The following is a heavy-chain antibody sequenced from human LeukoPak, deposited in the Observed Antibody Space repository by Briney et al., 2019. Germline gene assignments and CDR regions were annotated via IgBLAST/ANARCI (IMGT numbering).Heavy chain of an antibody. CDR2: ISAYNGNT. V-gene: IGHV1-18*01. Sequence: ASVTVSFKASGYTFTIYGISWVRQAPGQGLEWMGWISAYNGNTNYAQKLQGRVTITTDTSTSTAYMELRSLRSDDTAVYYCARGPVVPAASRWFDPWGQGTLVTVSS. CDR1: GYTFTIYG. D-gene: IGHD2-2*01. J-gene: IGHJ5*02. CDR3: ARGPVVPAASRWFDP.